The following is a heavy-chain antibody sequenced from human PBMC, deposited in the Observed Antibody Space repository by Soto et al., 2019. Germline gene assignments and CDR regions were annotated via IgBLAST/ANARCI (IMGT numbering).Heavy chain of an antibody. D-gene: IGHD6-13*01. CDR1: GGTFSSYA. Sequence: VQLVQSGAEVKKPGSSVKVSCKASGGTFSSYAISWVRQAPGQGLEWMGGIIPIFGTANYAQKFQGRVTITADESTSTAYMELSSLRSEDTAVYYCARDRGGEAAAGDLNWFDPWGQGTLVTVSS. CDR3: ARDRGGEAAAGDLNWFDP. J-gene: IGHJ5*02. V-gene: IGHV1-69*01. CDR2: IIPIFGTA.